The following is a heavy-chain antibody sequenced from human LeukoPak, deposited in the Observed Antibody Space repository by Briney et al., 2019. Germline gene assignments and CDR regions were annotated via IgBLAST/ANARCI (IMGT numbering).Heavy chain of an antibody. CDR2: IIPIFGTA. CDR3: ASPGVTYYYYGMDV. CDR1: GGTFSSYA. Sequence: SVKVSCKASGGTFSSYAISWVRQAPGQGLEWMGGIIPIFGTANYAQKFQGRVTITADESMSTAYMELSSLRSEDTAVYYCASPGVTYYYYGMDVWGQGTTVTVFS. D-gene: IGHD4-23*01. V-gene: IGHV1-69*13. J-gene: IGHJ6*02.